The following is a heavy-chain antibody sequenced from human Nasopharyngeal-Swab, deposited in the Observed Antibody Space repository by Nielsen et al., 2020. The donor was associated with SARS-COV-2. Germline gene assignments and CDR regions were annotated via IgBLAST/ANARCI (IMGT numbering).Heavy chain of an antibody. D-gene: IGHD3-9*01. CDR3: ASFDILTGYGAY. V-gene: IGHV4-59*01. J-gene: IGHJ4*02. CDR2: IYYSGST. Sequence: RQAPGKGPEWIGYIYYSGSTNYNPSLKSRVTISVDTSKNQFSLKLSSVTAADTAVYYCASFDILTGYGAYWGQGTLVTVSS.